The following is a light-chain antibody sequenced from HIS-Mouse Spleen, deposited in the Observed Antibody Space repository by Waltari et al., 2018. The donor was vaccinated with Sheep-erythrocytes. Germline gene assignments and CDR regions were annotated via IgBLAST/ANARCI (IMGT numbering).Light chain of an antibody. J-gene: IGLJ1*01. V-gene: IGLV2-11*01. CDR2: DVS. CDR1: SSDVGGYKY. CDR3: CSYAGSYNHV. Sequence: QSALTQPRSVSGSPGQSVTISCTGTSSDVGGYKYVSWYQQHPVKAPKLMIYDVSKRPSGVPYRFSGSKSGNTASLTISGLQAEDEADYYCCSYAGSYNHVFATGTKVTVL.